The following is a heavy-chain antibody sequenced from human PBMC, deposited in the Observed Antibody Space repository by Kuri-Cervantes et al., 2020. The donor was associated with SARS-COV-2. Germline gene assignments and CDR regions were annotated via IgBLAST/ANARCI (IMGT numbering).Heavy chain of an antibody. CDR3: ARAYYYDSSGYYPGDY. CDR1: GGTFSSYA. V-gene: IGHV1-69*13. D-gene: IGHD3-22*01. J-gene: IGHJ4*02. CDR2: IIPIFGTA. Sequence: SVKVSCKASGGTFSSYAISWVRQAPGQGLEWMGGIIPIFGTANYAQKFQGRVTITADESTSTAYMELSSLRSEDTAVYYCARAYYYDSSGYYPGDYWGQGPLVPVSS.